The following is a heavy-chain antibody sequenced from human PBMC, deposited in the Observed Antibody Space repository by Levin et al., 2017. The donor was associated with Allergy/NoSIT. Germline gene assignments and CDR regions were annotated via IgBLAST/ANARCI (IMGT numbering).Heavy chain of an antibody. D-gene: IGHD2-2*01. CDR3: TRGFVVVPAAAWFDP. J-gene: IGHJ5*02. Sequence: GGSLRLSCTASGFTFGDYAMSWFRQAPGKGLEWVGFIRSKAYGGTTEYAASVKGRFTISRDDSKSIAYLQMNSLKTEDTAVYYCTRGFVVVPAAAWFDPWGQGTLVTVSS. V-gene: IGHV3-49*03. CDR1: GFTFGDYA. CDR2: IRSKAYGGTT.